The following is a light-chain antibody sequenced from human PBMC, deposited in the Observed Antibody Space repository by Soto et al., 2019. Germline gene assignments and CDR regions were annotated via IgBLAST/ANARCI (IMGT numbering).Light chain of an antibody. V-gene: IGKV1-39*01. CDR1: RNIYSY. CDR2: SVS. CDR3: QQSYSSPWT. J-gene: IGKJ1*01. Sequence: DIQMTQSPSSLSASVGAEVTIAWRTSRNIYSYLNWYQQKPGKAPKLLMYSVSTLQTGVPSRFSGSGSGTDFTLSISSLQPEDFATYYCQQSYSSPWTFGQGTKVDIK.